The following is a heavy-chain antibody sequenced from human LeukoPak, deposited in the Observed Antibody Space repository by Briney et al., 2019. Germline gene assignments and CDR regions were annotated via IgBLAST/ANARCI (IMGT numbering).Heavy chain of an antibody. V-gene: IGHV4-39*07. CDR1: GGSINRHNYY. D-gene: IGHD3-3*01. Sequence: PSETLSLTCTVSGGSINRHNYYWAWIRQPPGKGLEWIGSLYYSGSTYYNPSLKSRVTISLGTSYDHFSLKLRSVTAADTAVYYCARELGDWIGYYMGHFNYWGQGTLVSVSS. CDR2: LYYSGST. CDR3: ARELGDWIGYYMGHFNY. J-gene: IGHJ4*02.